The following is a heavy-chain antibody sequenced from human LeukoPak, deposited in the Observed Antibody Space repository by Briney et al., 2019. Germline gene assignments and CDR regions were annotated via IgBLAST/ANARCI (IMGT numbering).Heavy chain of an antibody. J-gene: IGHJ5*02. CDR1: GFTFSSYG. Sequence: PGGSLRLSCAASGFTFSSYGMYWVRQAPGKGLDCVAFITYDGSDKYYADSVKGRFTISRDNSRDTLYLQMNSLRAEDTAVYYCATDNNVNPNWFDPWGQGTLVTVSS. D-gene: IGHD1-14*01. CDR2: ITYDGSDK. CDR3: ATDNNVNPNWFDP. V-gene: IGHV3-30*19.